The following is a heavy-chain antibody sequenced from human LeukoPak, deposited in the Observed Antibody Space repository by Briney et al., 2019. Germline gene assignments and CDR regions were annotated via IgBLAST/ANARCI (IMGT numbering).Heavy chain of an antibody. CDR2: INHSGST. CDR1: GVSFSGYY. CDR3: GRGRIAAAGTVPNYFDY. D-gene: IGHD6-13*01. V-gene: IGHV4-34*01. J-gene: IGHJ4*02. Sequence: SETLSLTCAVYGVSFSGYYWSWIRQPPGKGLEWIGEINHSGSTNYNPSLKSRVTISVDTSKNQFSLKLSSVTAADTAVYYCGRGRIAAAGTVPNYFDYWGQGTLVTVSS.